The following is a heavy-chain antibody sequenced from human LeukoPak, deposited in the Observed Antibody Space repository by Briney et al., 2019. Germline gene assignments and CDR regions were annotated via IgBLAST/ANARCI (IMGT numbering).Heavy chain of an antibody. CDR2: IYYTGST. V-gene: IGHV4-59*01. CDR1: GGSMSSYY. CDR3: ARGTTVSDY. Sequence: SETLSLTCTVSGGSMSSYYWSWVRQPPEKGPEWIGYIYYTGSTNYNPSLKSRVTISVDMSKNQFSLKLSSVTAADTAMYYCARGTTVSDYWGQGTLVTVSS. D-gene: IGHD4-11*01. J-gene: IGHJ4*02.